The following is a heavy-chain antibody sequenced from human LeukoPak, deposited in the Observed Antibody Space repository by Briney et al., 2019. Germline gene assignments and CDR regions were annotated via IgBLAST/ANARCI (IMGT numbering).Heavy chain of an antibody. V-gene: IGHV3-33*01. CDR1: GFTFSSYG. CDR2: IWYDGSNK. J-gene: IGHJ6*02. D-gene: IGHD3-3*01. Sequence: GRSLRLSCAASGFTFSSYGMPWVRQAPGKRLEWVAVIWYDGSNKYYADSVKGRFTISRDNSKNTLYLQMNSLRAEDTAVYYCARELYYDFWSGYSPRYYGMDVWGQGTTVTVSS. CDR3: ARELYYDFWSGYSPRYYGMDV.